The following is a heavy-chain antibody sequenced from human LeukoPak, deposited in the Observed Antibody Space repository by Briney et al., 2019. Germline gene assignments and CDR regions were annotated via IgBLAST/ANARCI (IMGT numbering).Heavy chain of an antibody. Sequence: SVKVSCKASGGTFSSYAISWVRQAPGQGLEWMGGIIPIFGTANYAQKFQGRVTITADESTSTAYMELSSLRSEDTAVYYCARDGGSTRVNWFDPWAREPWSPSPQ. CDR3: ARDGGSTRVNWFDP. CDR2: IIPIFGTA. J-gene: IGHJ5*02. CDR1: GGTFSSYA. V-gene: IGHV1-69*13. D-gene: IGHD2-2*01.